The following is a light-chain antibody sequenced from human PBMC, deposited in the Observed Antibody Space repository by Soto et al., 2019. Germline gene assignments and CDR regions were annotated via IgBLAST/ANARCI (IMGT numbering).Light chain of an antibody. CDR2: GAS. Sequence: IELTKWPCTLSLSPGERATLPCRASQRFXSSHLAWYQQMPGQAPRLPXYGASNRATGIPDRFSGSGSATDFTLTISRLEPEDFAVYYCQQYSIAPRTFGGGTKVDIK. J-gene: IGKJ4*02. CDR3: QQYSIAPRT. CDR1: QRFXSSH. V-gene: IGKV3-20*01.